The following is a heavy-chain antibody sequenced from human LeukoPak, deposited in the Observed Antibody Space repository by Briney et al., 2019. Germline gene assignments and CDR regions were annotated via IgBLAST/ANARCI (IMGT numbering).Heavy chain of an antibody. Sequence: ASVKVSCKASGYIFTGYFIHWVRQAPGQGLEWMGRINPNSGDTYYPQTFQGRVTMTRDTSINTAYMELGRLRSDDTAVHYCARDLSSTSNWELDYWGQGALVTVSS. V-gene: IGHV1-2*06. CDR3: ARDLSSTSNWELDY. D-gene: IGHD7-27*01. CDR2: INPNSGDT. J-gene: IGHJ4*02. CDR1: GYIFTGYF.